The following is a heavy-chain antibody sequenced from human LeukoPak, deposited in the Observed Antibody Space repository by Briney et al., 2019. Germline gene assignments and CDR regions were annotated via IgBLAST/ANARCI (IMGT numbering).Heavy chain of an antibody. Sequence: PGGSLRLSCAASGFTFSNYWMHWVRQAPGRGLEWVAVMWYDGSNKYYADSVKGRFTISRDNSRNTLYLQMHSLRAEDTAVYYCARDEVTTPRDWGQGTLVTVSS. CDR2: MWYDGSNK. CDR3: ARDEVTTPRD. CDR1: GFTFSNYW. D-gene: IGHD4-17*01. V-gene: IGHV3-33*08. J-gene: IGHJ4*02.